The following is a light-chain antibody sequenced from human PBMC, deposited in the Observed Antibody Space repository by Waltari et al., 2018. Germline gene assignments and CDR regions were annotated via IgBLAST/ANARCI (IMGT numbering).Light chain of an antibody. CDR1: SSDVGGYNY. CDR3: SSYTSSSDEV. Sequence: QSALTQPASVSGSPGQSITISRTGTSSDVGGYNYVSWYQQHPGKAPKLLIYNVSNRPSGVSNRFSGSKSGNTASLVISGLQAEDEADYYCSSYTSSSDEVFGTGTKVTVL. CDR2: NVS. J-gene: IGLJ1*01. V-gene: IGLV2-14*03.